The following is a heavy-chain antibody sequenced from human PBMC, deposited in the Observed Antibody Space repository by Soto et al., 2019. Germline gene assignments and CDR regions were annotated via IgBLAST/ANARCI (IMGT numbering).Heavy chain of an antibody. CDR2: ISSNGGST. Sequence: EVQLVESGGGLVQPGGSLRLSCAASGFTFSSYAMHWVRQAPGKGLEYVSAISSNGGSTYYANSVKGRFTIARDNSNNTLYLQTGSLRAADMAVYYCARQGRAVSWYYVDYWGQGTLVTVSS. D-gene: IGHD2-15*01. CDR3: ARQGRAVSWYYVDY. V-gene: IGHV3-64*01. CDR1: GFTFSSYA. J-gene: IGHJ4*02.